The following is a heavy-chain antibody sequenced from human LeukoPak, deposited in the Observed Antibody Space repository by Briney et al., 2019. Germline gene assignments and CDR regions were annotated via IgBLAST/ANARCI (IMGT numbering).Heavy chain of an antibody. D-gene: IGHD3-22*01. V-gene: IGHV3-23*01. CDR3: AKSITMIVVVKGYFVY. Sequence: GGSLRLSCAASGFTFSSYAMSWVRQAPGKGLEWVSAISGSGGSTYYADSVKGRFTISRDNSKNTLYLQMNSRRAEDTAVYYCAKSITMIVVVKGYFVYWGQGPLVTVSS. CDR2: ISGSGGST. CDR1: GFTFSSYA. J-gene: IGHJ4*02.